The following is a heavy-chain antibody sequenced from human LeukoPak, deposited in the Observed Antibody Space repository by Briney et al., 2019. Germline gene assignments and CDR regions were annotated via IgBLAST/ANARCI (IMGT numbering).Heavy chain of an antibody. V-gene: IGHV4-34*01. D-gene: IGHD6-13*01. CDR3: ARERHLVQSWYFDL. J-gene: IGHJ2*01. Sequence: SETLSLTCAVYGGSFSGFLWSWIRQSPGKGLEWIGEIDHSGRTNYNPSLRSRVIISVDTSKNQFSLDLSSVTAADTAVYYCARERHLVQSWYFDLWGRGTLVTVSS. CDR2: IDHSGRT. CDR1: GGSFSGFL.